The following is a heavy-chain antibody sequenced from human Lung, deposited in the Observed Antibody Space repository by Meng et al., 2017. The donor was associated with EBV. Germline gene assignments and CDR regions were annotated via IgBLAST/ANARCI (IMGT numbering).Heavy chain of an antibody. CDR3: ARGGGSFFDY. Sequence: QVHLQGTGPGWMKPSESTGLTIMCPVGCISDSFWCLVRQPPGKGLEWIGYISYSGSTRFNPSLKRRVTLSVDTSKNQGSLKLHSVTAADTALYYCARGGGSFFDYWGLGTLVTVSS. CDR1: VGCISDSF. CDR2: ISYSGST. J-gene: IGHJ4*02. D-gene: IGHD6-13*01. V-gene: IGHV4-59*01.